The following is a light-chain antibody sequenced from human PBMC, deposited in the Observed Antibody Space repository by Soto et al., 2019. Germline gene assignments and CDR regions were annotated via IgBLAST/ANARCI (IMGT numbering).Light chain of an antibody. CDR2: LKSDGSH. V-gene: IGLV4-69*01. Sequence: QTVVTQSPSASASLGASVKLTCTLSSGHSSYTIAWHQQRPEKGPRYLMRLKSDGSHNKGDGIPDRFSGSSSGAERYLTISSLQSEDEADYYCQAWGTGIVVFGGGTKLTVL. J-gene: IGLJ2*01. CDR3: QAWGTGIVV. CDR1: SGHSSYT.